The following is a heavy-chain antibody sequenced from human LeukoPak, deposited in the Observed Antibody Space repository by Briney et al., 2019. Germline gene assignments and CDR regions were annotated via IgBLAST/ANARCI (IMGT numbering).Heavy chain of an antibody. V-gene: IGHV3-30-3*01. CDR1: GFTFSSYA. J-gene: IGHJ4*02. Sequence: PGRSLRLSCAASGFTFSSYAMHWVRQAPGKGLEWVAVISYDGSNKYYADSVKGRFTISRDNSKNTLYLQMNSLRAEDTAVYYCARDQFLEWLHYFDYWGQGTLVTVSS. D-gene: IGHD3-3*01. CDR3: ARDQFLEWLHYFDY. CDR2: ISYDGSNK.